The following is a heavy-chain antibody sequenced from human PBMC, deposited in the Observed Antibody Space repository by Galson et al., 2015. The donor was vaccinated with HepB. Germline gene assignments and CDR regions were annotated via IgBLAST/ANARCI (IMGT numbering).Heavy chain of an antibody. CDR2: IWSDSTDI. V-gene: IGHV3-33*01. CDR1: GFRFNNYA. J-gene: IGHJ4*02. CDR3: VRGENRSGYRYDY. Sequence: SLRLSCAASGFRFNNYAVHWIRQGPGKGLEWLALIWSDSTDIIYADSVRGRFTISRDNSKNILYLGMNRLRADDTGVYFCVRGENRSGYRYDYWGQGALVTVSS. D-gene: IGHD5-12*01.